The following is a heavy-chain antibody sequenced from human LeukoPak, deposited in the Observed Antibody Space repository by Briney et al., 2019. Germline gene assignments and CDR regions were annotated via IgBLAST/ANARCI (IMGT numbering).Heavy chain of an antibody. CDR1: GGSFSGYY. D-gene: IGHD2-15*01. J-gene: IGHJ5*02. V-gene: IGHV4-34*01. Sequence: PSETLSLTCAVYGGSFSGYYWSWIRQPPGKGLEWIGEISHSGSTNYNPSLKSRVTISVDTSKNQFSLKLSSVTAADTAVYYCARGKGSWGVVVAAKAYNWFDPWGQGTLVTVSS. CDR2: ISHSGST. CDR3: ARGKGSWGVVVAAKAYNWFDP.